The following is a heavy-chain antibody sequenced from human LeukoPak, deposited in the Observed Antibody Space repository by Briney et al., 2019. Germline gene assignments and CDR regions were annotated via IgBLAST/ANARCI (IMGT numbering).Heavy chain of an antibody. Sequence: PGGSLRLSCAASGFTFSSYWMSWVRKAPGKGLEWVANIKQDGSEKYYVDSVKGRFTISRDNAKNSLYLQMNSLRAEDTAVYYCAREGGGYCSSTSCYLDYWGQGTLVTVSS. V-gene: IGHV3-7*01. J-gene: IGHJ4*02. CDR3: AREGGGYCSSTSCYLDY. CDR1: GFTFSSYW. D-gene: IGHD2-2*01. CDR2: IKQDGSEK.